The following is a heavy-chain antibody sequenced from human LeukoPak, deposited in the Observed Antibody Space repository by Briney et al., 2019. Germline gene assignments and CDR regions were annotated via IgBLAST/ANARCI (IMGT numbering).Heavy chain of an antibody. CDR3: ARDWYSGSYSGGYFDY. D-gene: IGHD1-26*01. V-gene: IGHV3-21*01. CDR2: ISSSSNYM. J-gene: IGHJ4*02. Sequence: GGSLRLSCAASGFIFSRYSMNWVRQTPGRGLEWVASISSSSNYMYYTDSVKGRFTISRDDAKDSLYLQMSSLRADDTAVYYCARDWYSGSYSGGYFDYWAQGTLVTVSS. CDR1: GFIFSRYS.